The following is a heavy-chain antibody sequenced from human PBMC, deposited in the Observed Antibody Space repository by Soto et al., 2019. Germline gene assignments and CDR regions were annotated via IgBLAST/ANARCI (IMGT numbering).Heavy chain of an antibody. CDR2: ISSIEST. CDR3: GRQDNGDFEFFFDY. J-gene: IGHJ4*02. V-gene: IGHV4-39*01. CDR1: GASIISTTKY. Sequence: SETLSLTCTVSGASIISTTKYWGWIRQPPGRGLEWIGTISSIESTYYNPSLEGRVTISVDTSKNQFSPKVTSVTAPVTGLYYSGRQDNGDFEFFFDYCGEGTLVTVSS. D-gene: IGHD4-17*01.